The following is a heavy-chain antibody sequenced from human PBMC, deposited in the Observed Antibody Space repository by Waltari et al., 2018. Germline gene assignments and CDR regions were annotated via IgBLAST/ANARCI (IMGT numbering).Heavy chain of an antibody. CDR2: INHSGST. Sequence: QVQLQQWGAGLLKPSETLSLTCAVYGGSFSGYYWSWIRQPPGKGLEWIGEINHSGSTNDNPYLKSRGSISVDTSRNQFSLKLSSVTAADTAVYYCARGRGSSAYWGQGTLVTVSS. CDR3: ARGRGSSAY. CDR1: GGSFSGYY. J-gene: IGHJ4*02. V-gene: IGHV4-34*01. D-gene: IGHD6-6*01.